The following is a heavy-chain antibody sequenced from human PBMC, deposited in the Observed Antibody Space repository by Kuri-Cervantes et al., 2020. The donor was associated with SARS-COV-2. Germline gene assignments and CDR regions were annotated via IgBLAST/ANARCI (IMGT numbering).Heavy chain of an antibody. V-gene: IGHV1-3*01. CDR1: GYTFTSYA. J-gene: IGHJ6*02. CDR2: INAGNGNT. CDR3: AREWPYDFWSGYYSHYGMDV. D-gene: IGHD3-3*01. Sequence: ASVKVSCKASGYTFTSYAMHWVRQAPGQRLEWMGWINAGNGNTKYSQKFQGRVTITRDTSASTAYMELSSLRSEDTAVYYCAREWPYDFWSGYYSHYGMDVWGQGTTVTVSS.